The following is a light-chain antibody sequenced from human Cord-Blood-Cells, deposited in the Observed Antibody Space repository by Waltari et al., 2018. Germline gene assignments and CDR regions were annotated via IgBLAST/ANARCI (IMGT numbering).Light chain of an antibody. CDR2: DAS. Sequence: DIQMTQSPSTLSASVGDRVPITCRASQSISSWLAWYQQKPGKAPKLLIYDASSWESGVPSRFSGSGSGTEFTLTISSLQPDDFATYYCQQYNSYWTFGQGTKVEIK. J-gene: IGKJ1*01. CDR3: QQYNSYWT. CDR1: QSISSW. V-gene: IGKV1-5*01.